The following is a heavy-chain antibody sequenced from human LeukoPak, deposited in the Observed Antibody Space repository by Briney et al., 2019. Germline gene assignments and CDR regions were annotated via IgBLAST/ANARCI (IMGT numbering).Heavy chain of an antibody. Sequence: GESLKISCXGSGYSFTSYWIGWVRQMTGKGLEWMGIIYPGDSDTRYSPSFQGQVTISADKSISTAYLQWSSLKASDTAMYYCARHLSAGTRYFDYWGQGTLVTVSS. D-gene: IGHD1-26*01. J-gene: IGHJ4*02. CDR2: IYPGDSDT. V-gene: IGHV5-51*01. CDR3: ARHLSAGTRYFDY. CDR1: GYSFTSYW.